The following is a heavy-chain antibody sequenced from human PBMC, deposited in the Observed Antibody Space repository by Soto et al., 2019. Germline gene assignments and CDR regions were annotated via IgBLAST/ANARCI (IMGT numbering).Heavy chain of an antibody. D-gene: IGHD1-26*01. CDR2: ISYDGSNK. J-gene: IGHJ6*02. CDR1: GFTFSRYG. Sequence: SLRLSCAASGFTFSRYGMHWVRQAPGKGLEWVAVISYDGSNKYYADSVKGRLTISRDNSKNTLYLQMNSLRAEDTAVYYCAKSRGSGTYYYYGMDVWGQGTTVTVSS. CDR3: AKSRGSGTYYYYGMDV. V-gene: IGHV3-30*18.